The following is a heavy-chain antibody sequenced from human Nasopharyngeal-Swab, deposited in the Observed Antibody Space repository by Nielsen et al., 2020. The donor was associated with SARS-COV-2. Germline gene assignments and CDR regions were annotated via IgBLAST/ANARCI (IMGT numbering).Heavy chain of an antibody. CDR1: GGSISSYY. V-gene: IGHV4-4*07. J-gene: IGHJ6*02. CDR2: TYTSGST. D-gene: IGHD3-22*01. Sequence: ESLKISCTVSGGSISSYYWSWIRQPAGKGLEWIGRTYTSGSTNYNPSLKSRVTMSVDTSKNQFSLKLSSVTAADTAVYYCARDGLGWYDSSGYYFHYYGMDVWGQGTTVTVSS. CDR3: ARDGLGWYDSSGYYFHYYGMDV.